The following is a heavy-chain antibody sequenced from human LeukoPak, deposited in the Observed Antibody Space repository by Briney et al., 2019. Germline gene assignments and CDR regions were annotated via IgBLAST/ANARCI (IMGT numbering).Heavy chain of an antibody. J-gene: IGHJ4*02. CDR2: IYYTGST. Sequence: KTSETLSLTCTVSGDSINTYYWIWIRQPPGKGLEWIGNIYYTGSTKYNPALKSRVTISVDTSKNQFSLKLSSVTAADAAVYYCATDYGGTLSYWGQGTLVTVSS. D-gene: IGHD4-23*01. CDR3: ATDYGGTLSY. V-gene: IGHV4-59*01. CDR1: GDSINTYY.